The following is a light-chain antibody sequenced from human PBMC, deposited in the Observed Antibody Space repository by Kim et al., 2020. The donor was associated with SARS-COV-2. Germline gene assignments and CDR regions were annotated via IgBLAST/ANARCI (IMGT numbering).Light chain of an antibody. J-gene: IGKJ1*01. CDR1: RRINSDF. V-gene: IGKV3-20*01. CDR3: QHYGDSPGT. CDR2: AVV. Sequence: EIVLTQSPGTLSLSPGDSATLSCRASRRINSDFLAWYQHKPGQAPRLLIFAVVIRATGIPDRFSGSGSVTDFTLTISRLEPEDSAVYYCQHYGDSPGTFGQGTKVDIK.